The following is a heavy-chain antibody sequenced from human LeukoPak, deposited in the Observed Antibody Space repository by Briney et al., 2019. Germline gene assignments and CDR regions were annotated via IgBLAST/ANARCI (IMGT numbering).Heavy chain of an antibody. CDR1: GGSISSGGYY. CDR3: ARVRQTTSVGVYYFDY. D-gene: IGHD1-7*01. Sequence: PSQTLSLTCTVSGGSISSGGYYWSWIRQPPGKGLEWIGYIYYSGSTYYNPSLKSRVTISVDTSKNQFSLKLSSVTAADTAVYYCARVRQTTSVGVYYFDYWGQGTLVTVSS. J-gene: IGHJ4*02. CDR2: IYYSGST. V-gene: IGHV4-31*03.